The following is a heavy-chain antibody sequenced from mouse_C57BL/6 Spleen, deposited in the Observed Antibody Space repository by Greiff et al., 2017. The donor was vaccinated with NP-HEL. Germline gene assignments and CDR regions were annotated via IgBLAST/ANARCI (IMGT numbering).Heavy chain of an antibody. V-gene: IGHV1-69*01. D-gene: IGHD1-1*01. CDR1: GYTFTSYW. Sequence: VQLQQPGAELVMPGASVKLSCKASGYTFTSYWMHWVKQRPGQGLEWIGEIDPSDSYTNSNQKFKGKSTLTVDKSSSTAYMQLSSLTSEDSAVYYCARRFDYYGSSYVCDYWGQGTTLTVSS. CDR3: ARRFDYYGSSYVCDY. J-gene: IGHJ2*01. CDR2: IDPSDSYT.